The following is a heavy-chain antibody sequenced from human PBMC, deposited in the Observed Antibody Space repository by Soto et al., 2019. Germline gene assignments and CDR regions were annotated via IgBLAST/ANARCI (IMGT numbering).Heavy chain of an antibody. CDR3: VKDNRGSY. D-gene: IGHD1-26*01. J-gene: IGHJ4*02. CDR1: GVTCVNCG. Sequence: VRPMRLSWAAVGVTCVNCGMMWVRQAPGKGLEWVANINQDGSERYYVDSVKGRFTISRDNAKNSLYLQMNSLRAEDTAVYYCVKDNRGSYWGQGTLVPVSS. CDR2: INQDGSER. V-gene: IGHV3-7*01.